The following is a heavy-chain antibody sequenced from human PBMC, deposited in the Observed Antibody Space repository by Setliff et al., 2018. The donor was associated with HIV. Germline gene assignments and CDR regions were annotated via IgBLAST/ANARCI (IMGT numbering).Heavy chain of an antibody. Sequence: ASVKVSCKASGYTFTNYGISWVRQAPGQGLEWMGWISSYNGNTNYAQNFQGRVTMTTDTFTDTAYMELRSLRSDDTAVYYCAMSGEWVLNFDYWGQGTLVTVSS. J-gene: IGHJ4*02. CDR3: AMSGEWVLNFDY. CDR1: GYTFTNYG. V-gene: IGHV1-18*01. CDR2: ISSYNGNT. D-gene: IGHD1-26*01.